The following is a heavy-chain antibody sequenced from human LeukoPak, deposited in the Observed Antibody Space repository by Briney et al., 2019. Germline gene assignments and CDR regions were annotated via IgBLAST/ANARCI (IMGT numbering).Heavy chain of an antibody. CDR2: FYVGGAT. CDR3: ARGDGYSFFDY. CDR1: GFSVTNNY. J-gene: IGHJ4*02. D-gene: IGHD5-24*01. V-gene: IGHV3-53*01. Sequence: PGGSLRLSCAVSGFSVTNNYMSWVRQAPGKGLEWVSGFYVGGATYYADSLKGRFTISRDNSENTLYLQMKSLRAEDTAVYYCARGDGYSFFDYWGQGTLVTVSS.